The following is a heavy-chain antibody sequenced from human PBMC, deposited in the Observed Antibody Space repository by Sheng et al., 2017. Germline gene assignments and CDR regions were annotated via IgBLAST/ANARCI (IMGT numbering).Heavy chain of an antibody. V-gene: IGHV3-23*04. CDR2: ISGSAGST. Sequence: EEQLVESGGGLAQPGGVPSRLSCAASGFTFSSYAMSWVRQAPGKGLEWVSAISGSAGSTYYADSVKGRFTISRDNSKNTLYLQMNSLRAEDTAVYYCAKDYPLKYCSGGSCYYDYFDYWGQGTLVTVSA. CDR3: AKDYPLKYCSGGSCYYDYFDY. J-gene: IGHJ4*02. CDR1: GFTFSSYA. D-gene: IGHD2-15*01.